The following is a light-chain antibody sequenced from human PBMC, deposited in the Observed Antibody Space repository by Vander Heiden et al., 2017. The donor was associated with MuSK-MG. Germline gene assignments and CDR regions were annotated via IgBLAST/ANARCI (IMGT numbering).Light chain of an antibody. V-gene: IGKV1-39*01. CDR3: QQSYSTPYT. Sequence: DIQMTQSPSSLSASVGDRVTITCRASQSISSYLNWYQQKPGKAPKLLIYAASSLQSGVPSRFSGSGCGTDFTLTISRLQPEDFATYYYQQSYSTPYTFGQGTKLEIK. CDR2: AAS. J-gene: IGKJ2*01. CDR1: QSISSY.